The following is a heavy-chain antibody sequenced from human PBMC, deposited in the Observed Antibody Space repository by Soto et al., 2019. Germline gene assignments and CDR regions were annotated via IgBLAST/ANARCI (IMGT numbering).Heavy chain of an antibody. J-gene: IGHJ5*02. CDR3: ARVLRGVVNWFYP. CDR1: GDTFTNFG. Sequence: HLVQSGPEVKQPGASVTVSCKTSGDTFTNFGLSWVRQAPGQGLEWMVWIATYNSNKNYAQKFQGRLTLTTDTSTSTAYMELKSLGYDDTAVYYCARVLRGVVNWFYPWGQGTLVTVSS. D-gene: IGHD3-10*01. V-gene: IGHV1-18*01. CDR2: IATYNSNK.